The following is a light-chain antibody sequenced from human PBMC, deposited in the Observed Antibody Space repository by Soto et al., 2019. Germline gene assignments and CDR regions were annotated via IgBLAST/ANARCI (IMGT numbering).Light chain of an antibody. V-gene: IGLV2-14*03. CDR1: SSDVGAYIY. Sequence: QSALTQPASVSGSPGQSITISCGGTSSDVGAYIYVSWYQQYPGKAPKLIIYDVNNRPSGVSGRSSGYKSDTTAYLTIAGLQAEDEADYYCSSDSDSDTKVFGTGTKLTAL. J-gene: IGLJ1*01. CDR2: DVN. CDR3: SSDSDSDTKV.